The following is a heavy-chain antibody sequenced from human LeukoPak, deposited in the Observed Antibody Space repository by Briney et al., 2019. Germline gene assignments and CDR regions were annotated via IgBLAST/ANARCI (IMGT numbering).Heavy chain of an antibody. Sequence: PSDSLSLTCTVSGGSISSSSYDWGWIREPPGKGLEVIVSIYYSGGSYYNPSLKSRVTISVDTSKNQFSLNLSSVTAADTAVYYCARHLYSGYDFGYWGQGTLVTVPS. CDR3: ARHLYSGYDFGY. V-gene: IGHV4-39*01. CDR1: GGSISSSSYD. J-gene: IGHJ4*02. CDR2: IYYSGGS. D-gene: IGHD5-12*01.